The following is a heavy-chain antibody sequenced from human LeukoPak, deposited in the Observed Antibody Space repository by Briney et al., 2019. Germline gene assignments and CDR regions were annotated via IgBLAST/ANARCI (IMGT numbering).Heavy chain of an antibody. V-gene: IGHV3-33*01. J-gene: IGHJ4*02. CDR2: VSNDGRNE. CDR1: GFTFSSYG. CDR3: ARDSASTPLDY. Sequence: GGSLRLSCATSGFTFSSYGIHWVRQAPGKGMEWVAVVSNDGRNEYYADSVQGRFSIARDNSKNTVYLQMNSLRAEDTAVYYCARDSASTPLDYWGQGTLVTVSS. D-gene: IGHD1-26*01.